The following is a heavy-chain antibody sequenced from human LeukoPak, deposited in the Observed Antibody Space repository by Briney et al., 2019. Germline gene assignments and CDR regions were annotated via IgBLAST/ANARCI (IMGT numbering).Heavy chain of an antibody. Sequence: SETLSLTCTVSGGSISSSSYYWGWIRQPPGKGLEWIVSIYYSGSTYYNPSLKSRVTISVDTSKNQFSLKLSSVTAADTAVYYCATPSGTSETDYWGQGTLVTVSS. V-gene: IGHV4-39*01. D-gene: IGHD2-2*01. CDR1: GGSISSSSYY. J-gene: IGHJ4*02. CDR2: IYYSGST. CDR3: ATPSGTSETDY.